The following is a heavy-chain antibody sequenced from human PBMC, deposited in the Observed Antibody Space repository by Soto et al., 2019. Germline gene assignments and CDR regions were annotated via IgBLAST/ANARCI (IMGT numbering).Heavy chain of an antibody. CDR2: IFSNDEK. Sequence: QLALKESGPVVLTLTETLTLTCTSSGFSLSSARMGASWIRQPQGKSLEWLAHIFSNDEKSYSTSPKSRLNISKDTSKSQVVHTMTNMEPVDTATYYCARIRTTVTFLDYWGQGTLVTVSS. J-gene: IGHJ4*02. D-gene: IGHD4-17*01. CDR1: GFSLSSARMG. CDR3: ARIRTTVTFLDY. V-gene: IGHV2-26*01.